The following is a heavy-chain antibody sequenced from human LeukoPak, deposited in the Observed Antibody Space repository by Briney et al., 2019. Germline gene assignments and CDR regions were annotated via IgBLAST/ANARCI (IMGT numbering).Heavy chain of an antibody. V-gene: IGHV3-23*01. CDR3: AKDLEDTAVGFDY. D-gene: IGHD5-18*01. Sequence: PGGSLSLSCAASGFSFSSYATSWVRQAPGEGLEWVSAISGSGGSTYYADSVKGRFTISRDNSKNTLYLQMNSLRAEDTAVYYCAKDLEDTAVGFDYWGQGTLVTVSS. J-gene: IGHJ4*02. CDR1: GFSFSSYA. CDR2: ISGSGGST.